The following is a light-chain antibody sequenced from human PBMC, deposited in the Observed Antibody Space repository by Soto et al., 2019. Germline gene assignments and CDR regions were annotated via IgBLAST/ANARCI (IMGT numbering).Light chain of an antibody. J-gene: IGKJ2*01. Sequence: EIVLTQSPGTLSLSPGERATLSCRASQSISSSYLGWYQQKPGQAPRLLIYGASSRATGIPDRFSGSGSGTDFTLPISRLEPEDFAVYYCQQYGSSPPHTLGQGTKLEI. CDR2: GAS. CDR1: QSISSSY. CDR3: QQYGSSPPHT. V-gene: IGKV3-20*01.